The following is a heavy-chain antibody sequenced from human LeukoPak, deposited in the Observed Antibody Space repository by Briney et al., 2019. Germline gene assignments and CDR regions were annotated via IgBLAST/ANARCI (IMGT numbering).Heavy chain of an antibody. V-gene: IGHV1-2*02. D-gene: IGHD2-15*01. CDR3: ATGYCSGGSCSYYYYMDV. J-gene: IGHJ6*03. CDR1: GYTFTGYY. Sequence: GASVKVSCKASGYTFTGYYMHWVRQAPGQGLEWMGWINPNSGGTNYAQKFQGRVTMTRDTSISTAYMEPSRLRSDDTAVYYCATGYCSGGSCSYYYYMDVWGKGTTVTVSS. CDR2: INPNSGGT.